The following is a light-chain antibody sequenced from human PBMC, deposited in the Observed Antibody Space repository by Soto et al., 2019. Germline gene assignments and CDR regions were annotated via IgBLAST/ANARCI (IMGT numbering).Light chain of an antibody. CDR2: HAS. Sequence: DIQMTQSPSSLSASVGDRITITCQARQDINNYLNWYQQKLGKAPKLLIYHASNLQRGVPSRFSGSGSGTHFSLSISSLQPEDIATYYCQQSENGPLTFGGGTKVEIK. CDR1: QDINNY. V-gene: IGKV1-33*01. J-gene: IGKJ4*01. CDR3: QQSENGPLT.